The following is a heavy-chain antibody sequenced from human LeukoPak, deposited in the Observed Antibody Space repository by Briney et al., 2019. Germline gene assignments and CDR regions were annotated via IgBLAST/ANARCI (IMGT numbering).Heavy chain of an antibody. CDR1: GGSFSGYY. J-gene: IGHJ4*02. CDR2: INHSGST. V-gene: IGHV4-34*01. D-gene: IGHD2-15*01. Sequence: PSETLSLTCAVYGGSFSGYYWSWIRQPPGKGLEWIGEINHSGSTNYNPSLKSRVTISVDTSKNQFSLKLTSVAAAATAVYYCARGIIIGGTYVDYWGKGTLVTVSS. CDR3: ARGIIIGGTYVDY.